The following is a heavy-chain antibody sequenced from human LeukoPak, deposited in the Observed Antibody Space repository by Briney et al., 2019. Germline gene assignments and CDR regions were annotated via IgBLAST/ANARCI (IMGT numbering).Heavy chain of an antibody. V-gene: IGHV4-39*07. CDR1: GFTFRGFA. D-gene: IGHD1-26*01. CDR2: IYYSGST. J-gene: IGHJ5*02. Sequence: GSLRLSCAASGFTFRGFAMSWIRQPPGKGLEWIGSIYYSGSTYYNPSLKSRVTISVDTSKNQFSLKLSSVTAADTAVYYCARDSGSFFDPWGQGTLVTVSS. CDR3: ARDSGSFFDP.